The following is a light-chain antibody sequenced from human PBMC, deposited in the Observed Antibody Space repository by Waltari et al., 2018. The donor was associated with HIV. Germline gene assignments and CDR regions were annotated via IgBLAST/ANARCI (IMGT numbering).Light chain of an antibody. CDR2: WAS. V-gene: IGKV4-1*01. Sequence: DIVVTPSPDSLPVSLGDRAPIHCRSRQRVFSSRDNNNYLACYQQKPGQPPQLRIYWASFRESGVPYLFSGSVSGTDFTLTISSLQAEDVAVYDCQQFHNTPSTFGQGTRLEIK. CDR3: QQFHNTPST. CDR1: QRVFSSRDNNNY. J-gene: IGKJ5*01.